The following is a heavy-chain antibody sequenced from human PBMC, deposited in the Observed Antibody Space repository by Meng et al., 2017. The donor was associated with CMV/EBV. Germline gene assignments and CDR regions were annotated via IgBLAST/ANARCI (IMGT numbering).Heavy chain of an antibody. CDR3: ARVWDSGWDY. CDR1: GGSFSGYY. CDR2: INHSGST. V-gene: IGHV4-34*01. J-gene: IGHJ4*02. Sequence: QVPLPQWGAGLLKPSDTLSLTRAVYGGSFSGYYWSWIRQPPGKGLEWIGEINHSGSTNYNPSLKSRVTISVDTSKNQFSLKLSSVTAADTAVYYCARVWDSGWDYWGQGTLVTVSS. D-gene: IGHD3-22*01.